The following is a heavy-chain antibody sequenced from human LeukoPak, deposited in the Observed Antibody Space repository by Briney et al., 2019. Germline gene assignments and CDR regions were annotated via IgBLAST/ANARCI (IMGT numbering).Heavy chain of an antibody. V-gene: IGHV3-21*01. J-gene: IGHJ4*02. CDR2: ISSSSSYI. Sequence: GGSLRLSCAASGFTFSSYSMNWVRQAPGKGLEWVSSISSSSSYIYYADSVEGRFTISRDNGKNSLYLQMNSLRAEDTAVYYCARGALLWFGDRMEYYFDYWGQGTLLTVSS. CDR1: GFTFSSYS. CDR3: ARGALLWFGDRMEYYFDY. D-gene: IGHD3-10*01.